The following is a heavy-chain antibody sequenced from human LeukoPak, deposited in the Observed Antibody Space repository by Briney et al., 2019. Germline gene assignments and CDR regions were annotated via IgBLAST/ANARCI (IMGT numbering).Heavy chain of an antibody. CDR3: AKDMDDYYYYMDV. Sequence: PGGSLRLSCAASGFTFDDYAMHWVRQAPGKGLEWVSLISWDGGSTYYADSVKGRFTISRDNSKNSLYLQMNSLRAEDTALYYCAKDMDDYYYYMDVWGKGTTVTVSS. CDR1: GFTFDDYA. D-gene: IGHD2-2*03. J-gene: IGHJ6*03. CDR2: ISWDGGST. V-gene: IGHV3-43D*03.